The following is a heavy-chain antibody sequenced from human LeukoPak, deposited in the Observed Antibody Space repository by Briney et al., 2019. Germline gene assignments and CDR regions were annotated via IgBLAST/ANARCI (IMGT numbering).Heavy chain of an antibody. D-gene: IGHD6-13*01. CDR2: IYYHGST. V-gene: IGHV4-61*01. CDR1: GDPISGYSNYK. CDR3: AREYSGFDY. Sequence: SETLALTCTVSGDPISGYSNYKWSWIRQPPGKGLEWIGYIYYHGSTNYNTSLKSRVTISVDTSKNQFSLKLSSVTAADTAVYYCAREYSGFDYWGQGTLVTVSS. J-gene: IGHJ4*02.